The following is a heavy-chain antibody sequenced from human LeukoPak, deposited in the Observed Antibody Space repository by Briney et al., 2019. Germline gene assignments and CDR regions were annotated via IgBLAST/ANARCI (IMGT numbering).Heavy chain of an antibody. CDR2: INGDGSGP. Sequence: GGSLRLSCAASGFTFSDYWMHWLRQAPGKGLVWVSRINGDGSGPSYADSVKGRFAVSRDNARNTLYLQMNSLRAEDTAVYYCARKWLDPWGQGNLVTVSS. V-gene: IGHV3-74*01. CDR1: GFTFSDYW. J-gene: IGHJ5*02. D-gene: IGHD1-14*01. CDR3: ARKWLDP.